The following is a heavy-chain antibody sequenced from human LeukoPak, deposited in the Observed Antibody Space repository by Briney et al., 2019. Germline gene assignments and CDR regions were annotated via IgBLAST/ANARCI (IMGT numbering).Heavy chain of an antibody. CDR1: GLTFSSNW. D-gene: IGHD3-9*01. CDR3: AKGNYDILTGYLHGVDY. J-gene: IGHJ4*02. Sequence: GGSLRLSCAASGLTFSSNWMHWVRQAPGKGLVWVSRINSDGSGTSYADSVKGRFTISRDNARNTLYLQMNSLRAEDTAVYYCAKGNYDILTGYLHGVDYWGQGTLVTVSS. CDR2: INSDGSGT. V-gene: IGHV3-74*01.